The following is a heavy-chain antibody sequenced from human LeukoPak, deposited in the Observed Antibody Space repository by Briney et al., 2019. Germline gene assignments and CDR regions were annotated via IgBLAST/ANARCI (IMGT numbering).Heavy chain of an antibody. CDR2: ISYDGSNK. V-gene: IGHV3-30*03. J-gene: IGHJ4*02. Sequence: GRSLRLSCAASGFTFSSYGMHWVRQAPGKGLEWVTVISYDGSNKYYADSVKGRFTISRDNSKNTLYMQMNSLRAEDTAVYYCARAMVRGVPLDYWGQGTLVTVSS. D-gene: IGHD3-10*01. CDR3: ARAMVRGVPLDY. CDR1: GFTFSSYG.